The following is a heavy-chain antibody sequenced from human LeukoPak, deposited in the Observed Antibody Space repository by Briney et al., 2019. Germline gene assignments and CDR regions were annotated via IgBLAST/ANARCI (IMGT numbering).Heavy chain of an antibody. CDR3: ARQAYQYYDFWSGYHDY. D-gene: IGHD3-3*01. J-gene: IGHJ4*02. CDR2: ISGSGGST. CDR1: GFTFSSYA. Sequence: PGGSLRLSCAASGFTFSSYAMSWVRQAPGKGLEWVSAISGSGGSTYYADSVKGRFTISRDNAKNTLYLQMNSLRAEDTAVYYCARQAYQYYDFWSGYHDYWGQGTLVTVSS. V-gene: IGHV3-23*01.